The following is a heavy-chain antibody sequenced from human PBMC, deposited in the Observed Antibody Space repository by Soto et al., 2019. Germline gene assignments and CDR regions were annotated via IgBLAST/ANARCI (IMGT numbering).Heavy chain of an antibody. Sequence: GASVKVSCKASGYNFANFGISWVRQAPGQGLEWLGWIGPHSGNQNYAQRFQGRGTMTTDTSTSTAYMELRTLRSDDTAVYFCARFEFSNYVIDYWAQGTLVTVSS. D-gene: IGHD4-4*01. J-gene: IGHJ4*02. CDR3: ARFEFSNYVIDY. V-gene: IGHV1-18*01. CDR1: GYNFANFG. CDR2: IGPHSGNQ.